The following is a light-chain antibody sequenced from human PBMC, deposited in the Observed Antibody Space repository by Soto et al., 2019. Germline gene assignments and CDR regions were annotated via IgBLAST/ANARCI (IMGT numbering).Light chain of an antibody. V-gene: IGLV3-21*04. J-gene: IGLJ2*01. CDR2: YDS. Sequence: SYELTQPPSVSVVPGETARITCGETKVGSKSVHWYQQKPGQAPVLVIYYDSNRPSGIPERFSGSNSGNTATLTISRVEAGDEADYYCQVWDTTSDHPVVFGGGTKLTVL. CDR3: QVWDTTSDHPVV. CDR1: KVGSKS.